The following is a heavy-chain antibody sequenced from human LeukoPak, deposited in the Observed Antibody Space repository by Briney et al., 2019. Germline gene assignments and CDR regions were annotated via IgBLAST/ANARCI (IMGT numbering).Heavy chain of an antibody. D-gene: IGHD6-25*01. Sequence: SGTLSLTCAVSGGSISSGGYSWSWIRQPPGKGLEWIGYIYHSGSTYYNPSLKSRVTISVDRSKNQFSLKLSSVTAADTAVYYCARGAPSGGLVDYWGQGTLVTVSS. CDR3: ARGAPSGGLVDY. CDR2: IYHSGST. CDR1: GGSISSGGYS. J-gene: IGHJ4*02. V-gene: IGHV4-30-2*01.